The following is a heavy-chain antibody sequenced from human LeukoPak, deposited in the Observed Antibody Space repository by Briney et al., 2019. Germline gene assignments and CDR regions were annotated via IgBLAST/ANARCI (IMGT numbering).Heavy chain of an antibody. J-gene: IGHJ6*03. D-gene: IGHD3-10*01. CDR1: GYSISSGYY. V-gene: IGHV4-38-2*02. CDR3: ARGGSYYYGSGPRSGLKYYMDV. Sequence: SETLSLTCTVSGYSISSGYYWGWIRQPPGKGLEWIGSIYHSGSTYYNPSLKSRVTISVDTSKNQFSLKLSSVTAADTAVYYCARGGSYYYGSGPRSGLKYYMDVWGKGTTVTVSS. CDR2: IYHSGST.